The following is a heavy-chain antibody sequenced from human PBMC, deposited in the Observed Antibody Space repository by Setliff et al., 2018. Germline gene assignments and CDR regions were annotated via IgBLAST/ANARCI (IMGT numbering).Heavy chain of an antibody. J-gene: IGHJ4*02. Sequence: PGGSLRLSCVVSGFTFSDYWMHWVRQAPGKGLEWVSAINSGGSSTYYADSVKGRFTISRDNSKNTLYLQMNSLRAEDTAIYSCAKFSSVPGSRFFDYWGQGALVTVSS. V-gene: IGHV3-23*01. CDR1: GFTFSDYW. CDR3: AKFSSVPGSRFFDY. D-gene: IGHD2-2*01. CDR2: INSGGSST.